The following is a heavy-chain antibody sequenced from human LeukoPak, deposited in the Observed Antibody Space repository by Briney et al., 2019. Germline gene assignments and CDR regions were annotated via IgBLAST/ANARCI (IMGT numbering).Heavy chain of an antibody. CDR2: ISSSSSYI. J-gene: IGHJ6*02. D-gene: IGHD2-21*01. V-gene: IGHV3-21*01. CDR3: ARAGGHIVVAYGMDV. Sequence: SGGSLRLSCAASGFTFSSYSMNWVRQAPGKGLEWVSSISSSSSYIYYADSVKGRFTISRDNAKNSLYLQMNSLRAEDTAVYYCARAGGHIVVAYGMDVWGQGTTVTVS. CDR1: GFTFSSYS.